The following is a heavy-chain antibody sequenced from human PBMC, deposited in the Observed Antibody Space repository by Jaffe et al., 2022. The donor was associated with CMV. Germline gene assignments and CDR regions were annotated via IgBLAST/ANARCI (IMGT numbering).Heavy chain of an antibody. CDR3: AKDQVFGELFDSGYYYYYGMDV. Sequence: QVQLVESGGGVVQPGRSLRLSCAASGFTFSSYGMHWVRQAPGKGLEWVAVISYDGSNKYYADSVKGRFTISRDNSKNTLYLQMNSLRAEDTAVYYCAKDQVFGELFDSGYYYYYGMDVWGQGTTVTVSS. J-gene: IGHJ6*02. D-gene: IGHD3-10*02. V-gene: IGHV3-30*18. CDR2: ISYDGSNK. CDR1: GFTFSSYG.